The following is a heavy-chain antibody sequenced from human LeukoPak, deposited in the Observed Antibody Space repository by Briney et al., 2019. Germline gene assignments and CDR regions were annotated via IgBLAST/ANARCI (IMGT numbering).Heavy chain of an antibody. Sequence: SETLSLTCTVSGDSISGYYWSWIRQPPGKGLEWIGFIYSSGSTNYIPSLKSRVTISLDTSKNQFSLKLSSVTAADTAVYYCARRRYFDSDGYWYYFDYWGQGALVTVSS. CDR2: IYSSGST. J-gene: IGHJ4*02. D-gene: IGHD3-22*01. V-gene: IGHV4-59*08. CDR3: ARRRYFDSDGYWYYFDY. CDR1: GDSISGYY.